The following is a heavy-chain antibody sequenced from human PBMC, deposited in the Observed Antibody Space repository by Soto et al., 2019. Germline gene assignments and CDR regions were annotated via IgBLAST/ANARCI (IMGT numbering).Heavy chain of an antibody. J-gene: IGHJ5*02. V-gene: IGHV4-59*08. CDR1: GGSISSHS. D-gene: IGHD5-18*01. CDR2: VYSSGST. Sequence: SETLSLTCSVSGGSISSHSWNWIRQPPGRGLEWIGHVYSSGSTNYNPSLESRVTISVDTSKNQFSLKLTSLTAADTAVYYCARRVQANSAVVQGNWLDPWGQGTLVTVSS. CDR3: ARRVQANSAVVQGNWLDP.